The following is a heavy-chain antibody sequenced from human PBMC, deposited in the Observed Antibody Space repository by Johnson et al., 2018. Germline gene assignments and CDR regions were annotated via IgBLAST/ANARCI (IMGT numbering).Heavy chain of an antibody. CDR3: AKWSGYYGDYENAFDI. CDR1: GGSISSYY. V-gene: IGHV4-59*01. D-gene: IGHD4-17*01. Sequence: QVQLQESGPGLVKPSETLSLTCTVSGGSISSYYWSWIRQPPGKGLEWIGYIYYSGSTNYNPSLKSRVTISVDTSKNQFSLTLSAVTAADTAVYYCAKWSGYYGDYENAFDIWGQGTMVTVSS. J-gene: IGHJ3*02. CDR2: IYYSGST.